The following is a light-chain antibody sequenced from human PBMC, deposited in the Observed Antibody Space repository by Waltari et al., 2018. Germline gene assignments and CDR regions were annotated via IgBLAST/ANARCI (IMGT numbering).Light chain of an antibody. CDR1: SGRIDRHS. V-gene: IGLV6-57*03. Sequence: NFMLPQPHSVSESPGKTVSIPCTRSSGRIDRHSVQWYQQPPGSAPTIVIYEDDQRPSGVPDRFSGSIDSSSNSASLTISGLKTEDEADYYCQSYDAYVVFGGGTRLTVL. CDR2: EDD. J-gene: IGLJ2*01. CDR3: QSYDAYVV.